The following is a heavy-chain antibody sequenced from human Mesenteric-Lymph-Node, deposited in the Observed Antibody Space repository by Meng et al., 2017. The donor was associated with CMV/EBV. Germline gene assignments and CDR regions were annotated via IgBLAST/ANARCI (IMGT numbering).Heavy chain of an antibody. J-gene: IGHJ4*02. CDR2: IYYSGST. CDR1: GGSISSYY. D-gene: IGHD3-3*01. CDR3: ARNFGLHDY. Sequence: LSLTCAVYGGSISSYYWSWIRQPPGKGLEWIGYIYYSGSTNYNPSLKSRVTISVDTSKNQFSLKLSSVTAADTAVYYCARNFGLHDYWGQGTLVTVSS. V-gene: IGHV4-59*01.